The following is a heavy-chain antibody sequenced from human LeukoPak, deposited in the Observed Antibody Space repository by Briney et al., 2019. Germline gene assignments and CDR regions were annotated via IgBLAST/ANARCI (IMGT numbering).Heavy chain of an antibody. Sequence: GGSLRLSCAASEFTFNTYGMHWVRQAPGKGLEWVAVISYDGSNKYYADSVKGRFTISRDNSKNTLYLQMNSLRGEDTAIYYCASRLGGSGSWPYFFDYWGQGTLVTVSS. J-gene: IGHJ4*02. CDR2: ISYDGSNK. CDR1: EFTFNTYG. V-gene: IGHV3-30*03. D-gene: IGHD3-10*01. CDR3: ASRLGGSGSWPYFFDY.